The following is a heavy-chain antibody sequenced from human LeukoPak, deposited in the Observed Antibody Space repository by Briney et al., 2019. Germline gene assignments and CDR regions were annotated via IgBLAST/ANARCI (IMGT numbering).Heavy chain of an antibody. Sequence: GGSLRLSCAASGFTFSTYAMSWVRQAPGKGLEWVSSISGSGYSTYHADSVEGRFTISRDNFKSTLFLQMISLRAEDTAVYSCAKYYYDSSGYYDAAPLDSWGQGTLVTVFS. CDR2: ISGSGYST. CDR1: GFTFSTYA. V-gene: IGHV3-23*01. CDR3: AKYYYDSSGYYDAAPLDS. D-gene: IGHD3-22*01. J-gene: IGHJ4*02.